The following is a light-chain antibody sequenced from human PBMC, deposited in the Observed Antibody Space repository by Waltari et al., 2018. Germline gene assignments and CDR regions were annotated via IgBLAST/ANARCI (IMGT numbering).Light chain of an antibody. CDR3: QQYYIIPYT. V-gene: IGKV1-NL1*01. J-gene: IGKJ2*01. CDR2: TTS. CDR1: QGISNS. Sequence: DVQMTQSPSSLSASVGDRVTITCRASQGISNSLVWYQQKPGKAPELLLSTTSTLQSGVPSRFSGSGSGTVFTLIISSLQPEDFATYYCQQYYIIPYTFGQGTNLEIK.